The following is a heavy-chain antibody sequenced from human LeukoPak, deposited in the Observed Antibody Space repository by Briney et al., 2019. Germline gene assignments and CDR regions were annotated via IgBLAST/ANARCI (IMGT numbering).Heavy chain of an antibody. V-gene: IGHV3-30*18. J-gene: IGHJ4*02. CDR3: AKAAYCTSTSCHFSGYAQRPLDS. D-gene: IGHD2-2*01. CDR1: GFTFSSYW. Sequence: GGSLRLSCAASGFTFSSYWMSWVRQAPGKGLEWVAGISKDGSSKDYADSVKGRFTNSRDNSKNTMYLQMNSLRVEDTAVYYCAKAAYCTSTSCHFSGYAQRPLDSWGQGTLVTVSS. CDR2: ISKDGSSK.